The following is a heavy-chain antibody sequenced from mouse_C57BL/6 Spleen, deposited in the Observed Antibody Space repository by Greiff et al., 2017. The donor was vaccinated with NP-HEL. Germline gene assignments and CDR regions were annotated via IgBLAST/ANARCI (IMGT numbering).Heavy chain of an antibody. J-gene: IGHJ4*01. D-gene: IGHD3-2*02. CDR3: AREGAQATDYYAMDY. CDR2: ISYDGSN. Sequence: DVKLQESGPGLVKPSQSLSLTCSVTGYSITSGYYWNWIRQFPGNKLEWMGYISYDGSNNYNPSLKNRISITRDTSKNQFFLKLNSVTTEDTATYYCAREGAQATDYYAMDYWGQGTSVTVSS. CDR1: GYSITSGYY. V-gene: IGHV3-6*01.